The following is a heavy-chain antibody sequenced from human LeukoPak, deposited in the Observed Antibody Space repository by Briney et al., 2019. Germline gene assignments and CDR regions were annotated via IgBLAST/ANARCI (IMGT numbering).Heavy chain of an antibody. CDR1: GGTFSSYA. CDR2: IIPILGIA. Sequence: GSSVKVSCKASGGTFSSYAISWVRQAPGQGVEWMGRIIPILGIANNAQKFQDRVTITPDKSTSTAYMEQSSLRSEDTAVYYEARDLMIRFGGVIVDNWFDAWGQGTLVTVSS. V-gene: IGHV1-69*04. J-gene: IGHJ5*02. D-gene: IGHD3-16*02. CDR3: ARDLMIRFGGVIVDNWFDA.